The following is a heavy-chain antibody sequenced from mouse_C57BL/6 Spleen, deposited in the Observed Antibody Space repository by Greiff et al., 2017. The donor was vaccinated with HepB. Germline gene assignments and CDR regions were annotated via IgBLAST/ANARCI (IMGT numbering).Heavy chain of an antibody. CDR2: IDPSDSET. CDR1: GYTFTSYW. Sequence: QVQLQQPGAELVRPGSSVKLSCKASGYTFTSYWMHWVKQRPIQGLEWIGNIDPSDSETHYNQKFKDKATLTVDKSSSTAYMQLSSLTSEDSAVYYCARDYGSSTYFDVWGTGTTVTVYS. V-gene: IGHV1-52*01. CDR3: ARDYGSSTYFDV. D-gene: IGHD1-1*01. J-gene: IGHJ1*03.